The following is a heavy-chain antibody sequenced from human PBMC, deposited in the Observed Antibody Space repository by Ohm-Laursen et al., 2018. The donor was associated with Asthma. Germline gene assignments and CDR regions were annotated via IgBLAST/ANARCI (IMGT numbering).Heavy chain of an antibody. J-gene: IGHJ4*02. CDR2: IDSVFHTT. Sequence: SVKVSCKSLGGTFNTYVIGWVRQAPGQGLEWMGGIDSVFHTTTYPQKFQGRVTITADESTSTVYMELSGLRSEDTAVYYCARKAGSCISSTCYSLDFWGQGTLVTVSS. CDR3: ARKAGSCISSTCYSLDF. CDR1: GGTFNTYV. V-gene: IGHV1-69*13. D-gene: IGHD2-15*01.